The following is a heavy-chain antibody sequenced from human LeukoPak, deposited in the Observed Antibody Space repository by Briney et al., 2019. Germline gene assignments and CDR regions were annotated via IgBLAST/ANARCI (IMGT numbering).Heavy chain of an antibody. Sequence: ASVKVSCKASGYTFTDYYVHWMRQAPGQGLEWMGWINLNGGDTRYAQRFQGRLTVTRDTSISTAYMDLNGLRSDDTAVYCCARDSIEAPGLVFDFWGQGTMVTISS. D-gene: IGHD6-13*01. CDR2: INLNGGDT. V-gene: IGHV1-2*02. CDR1: GYTFTDYY. CDR3: ARDSIEAPGLVFDF. J-gene: IGHJ3*01.